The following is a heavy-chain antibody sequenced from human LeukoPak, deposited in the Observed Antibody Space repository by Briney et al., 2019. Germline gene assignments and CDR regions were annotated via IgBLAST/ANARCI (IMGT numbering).Heavy chain of an antibody. J-gene: IGHJ4*02. CDR1: GFTLSSYG. D-gene: IGHD3-22*01. CDR2: IRYDGSDK. V-gene: IGHV3-30*02. Sequence: GGSLRLSCAASGFTLSSYGMHWVRQAPGKGLEWVAFIRYDGSDKYYADSMKGRFTISKDNSKNTLYLQMNSLRAEDTAVYYCAKISYYDSSGPFDYWGQGTLVTVSS. CDR3: AKISYYDSSGPFDY.